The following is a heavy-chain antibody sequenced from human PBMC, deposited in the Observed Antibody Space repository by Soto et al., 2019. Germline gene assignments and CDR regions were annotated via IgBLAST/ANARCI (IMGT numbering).Heavy chain of an antibody. CDR3: ARHSGYYGSGSYYNVDWFDP. V-gene: IGHV4-39*01. CDR1: GVSISSSSSY. Sequence: SETLSLTCTVSGVSISSSSSYWGWIRQPPGKGLEWIGTIYYTGSTYYNPSLKSRVTISVDTSKNQFSLKLTSVTAADTAVYYCARHSGYYGSGSYYNVDWFDPGGQGTLVTVAS. D-gene: IGHD3-10*01. CDR2: IYYTGST. J-gene: IGHJ5*02.